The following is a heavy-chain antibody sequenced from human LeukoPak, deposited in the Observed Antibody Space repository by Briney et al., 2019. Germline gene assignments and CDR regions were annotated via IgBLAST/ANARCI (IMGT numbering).Heavy chain of an antibody. CDR1: GFTFSRYW. CDR3: AKGNSGYDPLDAFDI. D-gene: IGHD5-12*01. J-gene: IGHJ3*02. Sequence: HPGGSLRLSCAASGFTFSRYWMHWVRQAPGKGLEWVSAISGSGGSTYYADSVKGRFTISRDNSKNTLYLQMNSLRAEDTAVYYCAKGNSGYDPLDAFDIWGQGTMVTVSS. V-gene: IGHV3-23*01. CDR2: ISGSGGST.